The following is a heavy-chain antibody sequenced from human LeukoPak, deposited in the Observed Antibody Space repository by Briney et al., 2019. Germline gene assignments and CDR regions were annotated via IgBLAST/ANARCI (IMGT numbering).Heavy chain of an antibody. D-gene: IGHD3-22*01. CDR3: ARDPLYYYDSSGPRIPGNYYYYYGMDV. V-gene: IGHV4-4*07. Sequence: SETLSLTCTVSGGSLSSYYWSWIRQPAGKGLEWIGRIYTSGSTNYNPSLKSRVTMSVDTSKNQFSLKLSSVTAADTAVYYCARDPLYYYDSSGPRIPGNYYYYYGMDVWGQGTTVTVSS. CDR2: IYTSGST. J-gene: IGHJ6*02. CDR1: GGSLSSYY.